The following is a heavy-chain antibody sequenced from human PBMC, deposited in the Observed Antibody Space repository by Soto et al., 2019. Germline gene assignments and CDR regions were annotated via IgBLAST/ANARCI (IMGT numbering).Heavy chain of an antibody. Sequence: QVQLVQSGAEVKKPGASVKVSCKASGYTFTSYGITWVRQAPGQGLEWMGWISANNGNTNYAQKLQGRVTMTTDTSTSTAYMELRSLRSDDTAVYYCARHTHDPSRYSGTYYVWFDPWGQGTLVTVSS. CDR1: GYTFTSYG. V-gene: IGHV1-18*01. CDR3: ARHTHDPSRYSGTYYVWFDP. J-gene: IGHJ5*02. CDR2: ISANNGNT. D-gene: IGHD1-26*01.